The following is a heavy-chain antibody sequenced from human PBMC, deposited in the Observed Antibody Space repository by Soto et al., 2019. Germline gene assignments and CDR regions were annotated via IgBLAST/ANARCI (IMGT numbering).Heavy chain of an antibody. D-gene: IGHD5-12*01. Sequence: WASVKVSCKASGYTFTGYYIHWVRQAPGQGLEWMGWINPNSGGTNYAQKFQGRVTMTRDTSISTAYMELSRLRSDDTAVYYCARDLADSGYDYSPYFDYWGQGTLVTVSS. CDR1: GYTFTGYY. CDR3: ARDLADSGYDYSPYFDY. J-gene: IGHJ4*02. CDR2: INPNSGGT. V-gene: IGHV1-2*02.